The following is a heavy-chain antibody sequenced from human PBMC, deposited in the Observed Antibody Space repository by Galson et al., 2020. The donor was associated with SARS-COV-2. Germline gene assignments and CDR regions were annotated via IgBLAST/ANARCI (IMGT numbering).Heavy chain of an antibody. CDR2: INPNSGGT. Sequence: ASVKVSCKASGYTFTGYYMHWVRQAPGQGLEWMGWINPNSGGTNYAQKFQGRVTMTRDTSISTAYMELSRLRSDDTAVYYCARLVGATIPAAFDIWGQGTMVTVSS. V-gene: IGHV1-2*02. D-gene: IGHD1-26*01. J-gene: IGHJ3*02. CDR1: GYTFTGYY. CDR3: ARLVGATIPAAFDI.